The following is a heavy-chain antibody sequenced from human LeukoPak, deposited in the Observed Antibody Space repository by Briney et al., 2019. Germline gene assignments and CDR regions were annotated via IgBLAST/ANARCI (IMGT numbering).Heavy chain of an antibody. J-gene: IGHJ4*02. V-gene: IGHV1-2*02. CDR2: INPNSGGT. CDR3: ATDRGWGDPGVLDY. Sequence: GASVKVSCKASGYTFTGYYMHWVRQAPGQGLEWMGWINPNSGGTNYAQKFQGRVTMTEDTSTDTAYMELSSLRSEDTAVYYCATDRGWGDPGVLDYWGQGTLVTVSS. CDR1: GYTFTGYY. D-gene: IGHD2-21*02.